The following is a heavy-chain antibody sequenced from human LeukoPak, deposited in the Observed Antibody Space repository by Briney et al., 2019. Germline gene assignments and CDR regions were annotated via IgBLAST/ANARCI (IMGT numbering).Heavy chain of an antibody. V-gene: IGHV3-30*04. J-gene: IGHJ4*02. CDR2: ISYDGSNK. CDR1: GFTFSSYA. Sequence: GGSLRLSCAASGFTFSSYAMHWVRQAPGKGLEWVTVISYDGSNKYYADSVKGRFTISRDNSKNTLYLQMNSLRAEDTAVYYCARDRLAYCGGDCYPGDYWGQGTLVTVSS. D-gene: IGHD2-21*02. CDR3: ARDRLAYCGGDCYPGDY.